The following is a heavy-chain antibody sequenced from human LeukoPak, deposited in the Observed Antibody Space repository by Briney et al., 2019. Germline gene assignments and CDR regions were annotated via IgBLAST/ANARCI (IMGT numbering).Heavy chain of an antibody. CDR3: ARYPSRTMVTTPDY. CDR1: GFTFSSYG. J-gene: IGHJ4*02. Sequence: GGSLRLSCAASGFTFSSYGMHWVRQAPGKGLEWVAIIWHDGSDKYYADSVKGRFTISRDNSKNTLYLQMNSLRAEDTAVYYCARYPSRTMVTTPDYWGQGTLVTVSS. V-gene: IGHV3-33*01. CDR2: IWHDGSDK. D-gene: IGHD4-17*01.